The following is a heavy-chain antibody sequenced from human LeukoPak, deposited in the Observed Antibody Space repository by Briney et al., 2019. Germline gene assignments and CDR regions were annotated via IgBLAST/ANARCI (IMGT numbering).Heavy chain of an antibody. D-gene: IGHD1-1*01. CDR1: GFTFITYA. CDR3: AKDQDGTAPMLADY. Sequence: GGSLRLSCAASGFTFITYAMSWVRQAPGQGLEWVSGISSSGGGTYYADSVKGRFTISRDNSKNTLYLQLNSLRAEDTAVYYCAKDQDGTAPMLADYWGQGTLVTVSS. J-gene: IGHJ4*02. CDR2: ISSSGGGT. V-gene: IGHV3-23*01.